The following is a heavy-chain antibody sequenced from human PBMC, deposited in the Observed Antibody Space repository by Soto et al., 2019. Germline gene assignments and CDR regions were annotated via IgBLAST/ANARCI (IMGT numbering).Heavy chain of an antibody. CDR2: IGTAGDT. CDR3: ARGVGEVDIVVSEDAFDI. J-gene: IGHJ3*02. CDR1: GFTFSSYD. Sequence: GGSLRLSCAASGFTFSSYDMHWVRQAPGKGLEWVSAIGTAGDTYYPGSVKGRFTISRENAKNSLYLQMNSLRAGDTAVYYCARGVGEVDIVVSEDAFDIWGQGTMVTVSS. V-gene: IGHV3-13*01. D-gene: IGHD2-21*01.